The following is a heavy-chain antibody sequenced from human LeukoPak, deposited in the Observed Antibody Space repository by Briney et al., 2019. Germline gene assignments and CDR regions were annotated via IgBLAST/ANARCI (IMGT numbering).Heavy chain of an antibody. J-gene: IGHJ4*02. V-gene: IGHV3-7*01. CDR2: IKQDESEK. CDR1: GFTFSSYG. D-gene: IGHD2-15*01. Sequence: PGGSLRLSCAASGFTFSSYGMSWVRQAPGKGLEWVANIKQDESEKYFVDSVKGRFNISRDNAKNSLYLQMNSLRGEDTAVYYCARNRPSCSGGSCFRPYYFDYWGQGTLVTVSS. CDR3: ARNRPSCSGGSCFRPYYFDY.